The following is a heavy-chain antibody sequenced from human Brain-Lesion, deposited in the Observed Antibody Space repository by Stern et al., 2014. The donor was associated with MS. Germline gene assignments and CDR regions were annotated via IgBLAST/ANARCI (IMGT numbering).Heavy chain of an antibody. D-gene: IGHD1-1*01. CDR2: IKSRTDGGTA. CDR3: VAGAQLWL. J-gene: IGHJ4*02. CDR1: GFTFSQAW. Sequence: EVQLLESGGGFVKSGGSLRLSCAASGFTFSQAWMGWVRQVPGKGLEWVGHIKSRTDGGTANYAASVKDRFTVSRDNSANMLYLQMNSLTIEDTAVYYCVAGAQLWLWGQGTLVTVSS. V-gene: IGHV3-15*01.